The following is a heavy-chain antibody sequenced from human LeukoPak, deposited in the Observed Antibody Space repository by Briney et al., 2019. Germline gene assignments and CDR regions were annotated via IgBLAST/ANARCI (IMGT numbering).Heavy chain of an antibody. Sequence: GGSLRPSCAASGFTFSSYSMNWVRQAPGKGLEWVSSISSSSSYIYYADSVKGRFTISRDNAKNSLYLQMNSLRAEDTAVYYCARAVYCGGDCYFPLDIWGQGTMVTVSS. J-gene: IGHJ3*02. D-gene: IGHD2-21*02. V-gene: IGHV3-21*01. CDR1: GFTFSSYS. CDR2: ISSSSSYI. CDR3: ARAVYCGGDCYFPLDI.